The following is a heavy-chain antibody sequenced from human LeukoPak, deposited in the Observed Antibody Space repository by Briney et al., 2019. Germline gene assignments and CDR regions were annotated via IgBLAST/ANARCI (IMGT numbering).Heavy chain of an antibody. Sequence: GGSLRLSCAASGFTFSSYSMNWVRQAPGKGLEWVSSISSSSSYIYYADSVKGRFTISRDNAKNSLYLQMNSLRAEDTAVYYCARESFRVDILTGGNWFDPWGQGTLVTVSS. CDR1: GFTFSSYS. D-gene: IGHD3-9*01. J-gene: IGHJ5*02. V-gene: IGHV3-21*01. CDR3: ARESFRVDILTGGNWFDP. CDR2: ISSSSSYI.